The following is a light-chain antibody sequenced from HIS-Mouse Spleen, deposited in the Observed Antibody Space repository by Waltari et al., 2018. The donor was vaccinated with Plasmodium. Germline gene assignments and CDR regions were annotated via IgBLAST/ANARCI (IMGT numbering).Light chain of an antibody. J-gene: IGKJ2*01. CDR1: QVISNY. Sequence: DIQMTQSPSSLSASVGHRVTITCQASQVISNYLNWYQQKPGKAPKLLIYDASNLETGDPSRFSGSGSGTDFTFTIISLQPEDIATYYCQQYDNLPPYTFGQGTKLEIK. CDR2: DAS. CDR3: QQYDNLPPYT. V-gene: IGKV1-33*01.